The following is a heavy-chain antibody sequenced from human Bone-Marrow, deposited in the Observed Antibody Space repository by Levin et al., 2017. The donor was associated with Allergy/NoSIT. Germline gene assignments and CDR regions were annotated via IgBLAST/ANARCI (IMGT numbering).Heavy chain of an antibody. CDR3: ARDRRWTLQSYFDY. D-gene: IGHD4-11*01. CDR1: GTSITSSTYY. J-gene: IGHJ4*02. CDR2: IYHTGST. V-gene: IGHV4-39*07. Sequence: PSETLSLTCNVSGTSITSSTYYWGWIRQSPGRGLEWFGSIYHTGSTYYNSSLKSRVSISIDASRSQFSLEVKSVSAADTAVYYCARDRRWTLQSYFDYWGQGYLVTVSS.